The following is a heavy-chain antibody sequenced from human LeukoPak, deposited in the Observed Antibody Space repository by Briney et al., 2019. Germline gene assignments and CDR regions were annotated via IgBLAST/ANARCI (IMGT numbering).Heavy chain of an antibody. CDR2: ISGSGGST. CDR1: GFTFSSYS. Sequence: GGSLRLSCAASGFTFSSYSMNWVRQAPGKGLEWVSAISGSGGSTYYADSVKGRFTISRDNSKNTLYLQMNSLRAEDTAVYYCAKTPRDYYDSSGYYFGYWGQGTLVTVSS. J-gene: IGHJ4*02. V-gene: IGHV3-23*01. CDR3: AKTPRDYYDSSGYYFGY. D-gene: IGHD3-22*01.